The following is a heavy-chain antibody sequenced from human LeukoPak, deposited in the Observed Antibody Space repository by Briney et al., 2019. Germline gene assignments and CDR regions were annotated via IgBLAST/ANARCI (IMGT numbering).Heavy chain of an antibody. J-gene: IGHJ3*02. CDR1: GGSFSGYY. Sequence: SETLSLTCATYGGSFSGYYWNWIRQSPGKGLEWIGEINHSGSTNYNPSLKSRVTISVDTSKNQFSLKLSSMTAADTAVYYCARFPCSGDSCYSGIRAFDIWGQGTMVTVSS. CDR2: INHSGST. D-gene: IGHD2-15*01. CDR3: ARFPCSGDSCYSGIRAFDI. V-gene: IGHV4-34*01.